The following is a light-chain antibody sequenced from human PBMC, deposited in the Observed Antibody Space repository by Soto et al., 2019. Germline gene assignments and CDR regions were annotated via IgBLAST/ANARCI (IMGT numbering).Light chain of an antibody. V-gene: IGLV2-14*03. CDR2: NVY. J-gene: IGLJ1*01. CDR3: SAYTVSRTYV. Sequence: QSALTQPASVSGSPGQSITFSCTGTRSEVGASNFVSWHQQHPGKAPKLMIYNVYDRPSGISYRFSGSKSGNTASLTTSALQGEDEADYYCSAYTVSRTYVFGNGTKVTVL. CDR1: RSEVGASNF.